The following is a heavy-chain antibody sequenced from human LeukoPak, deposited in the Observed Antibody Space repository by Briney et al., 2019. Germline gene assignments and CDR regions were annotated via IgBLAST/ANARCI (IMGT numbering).Heavy chain of an antibody. J-gene: IGHJ4*02. CDR1: GFTFSSYW. CDR2: INNDGSST. CDR3: ARDTKAYYGSGSYFDY. D-gene: IGHD3-10*01. V-gene: IGHV3-74*01. Sequence: PGGSLRLSCAASGFTFSSYWMHWVRQAPGKGLVWVSRINNDGSSTSYADSVKGRFTISRDNAKNSLYLQMNSLRAEDTAVYYCARDTKAYYGSGSYFDYWGQGTLVTVSS.